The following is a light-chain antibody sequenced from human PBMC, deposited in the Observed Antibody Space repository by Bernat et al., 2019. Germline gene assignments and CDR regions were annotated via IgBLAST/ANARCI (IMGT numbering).Light chain of an antibody. J-gene: IGKJ3*01. CDR2: DAS. CDR3: QQYDKLPQFT. Sequence: DIQMTQSPSSLSASVGDRVTITCQASQDISNYLNWYQQKPGKAPKLLIYDASNLETGVPSRFSVSGSGTAFTFTISSLQPEDNATYYCQQYDKLPQFTFGPGTKVDI. CDR1: QDISNY. V-gene: IGKV1-33*01.